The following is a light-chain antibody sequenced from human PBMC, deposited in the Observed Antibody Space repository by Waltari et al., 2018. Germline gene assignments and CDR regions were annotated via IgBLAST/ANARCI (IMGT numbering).Light chain of an antibody. Sequence: DIVMTQSPDSLAVSLGERATINCKSSQTVLYSANNKNYLTWYQHKPGQPPKLLISWASIRESGVPDRVTGSGSGTDVTLTISSLQAEDVAVYYCQQPYTTPWTFGQGTKVEFK. CDR2: WAS. J-gene: IGKJ1*01. CDR3: QQPYTTPWT. V-gene: IGKV4-1*01. CDR1: QTVLYSANNKNY.